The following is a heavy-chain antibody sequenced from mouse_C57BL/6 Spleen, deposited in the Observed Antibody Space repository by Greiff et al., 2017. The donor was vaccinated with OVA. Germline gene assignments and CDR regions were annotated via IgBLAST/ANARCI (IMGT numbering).Heavy chain of an antibody. J-gene: IGHJ2*01. CDR2: INPSSGYN. Sequence: QVHVKQSGAELVRPGASVKMSCKASGYTFTSYSMHWVKQRPGQGLEWIGYINPSSGYNKYNQKFKDKATLTADKSSITAYMQLSSLTSEYSAVYYCARRECDYWGQGTTLTVSS. CDR1: GYTFTSYS. CDR3: ARRECDY. V-gene: IGHV1-4*01.